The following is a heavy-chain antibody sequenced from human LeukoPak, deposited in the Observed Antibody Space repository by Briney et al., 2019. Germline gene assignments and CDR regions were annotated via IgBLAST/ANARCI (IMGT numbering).Heavy chain of an antibody. D-gene: IGHD5-18*01. V-gene: IGHV3-23*01. J-gene: IGHJ4*02. CDR2: VSSSGGST. CDR1: GFTFSSYA. Sequence: PGGSLTLSCVASGFTFSSYAMSWVRPAPGKGLGWVSSVSSSGGSTYYADSVKGRFTISRDNSKNTLNLQMDGLRAEDTAVYYCAKGGYSYSYLFDYWGQGTLVTVSS. CDR3: AKGGYSYSYLFDY.